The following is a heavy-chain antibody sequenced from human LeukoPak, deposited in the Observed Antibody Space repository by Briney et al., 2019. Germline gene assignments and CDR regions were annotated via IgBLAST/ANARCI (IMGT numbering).Heavy chain of an antibody. CDR3: ARDLSDGAYVDTAMVP. CDR2: ISAYNGNT. Sequence: GASVEVSCKASGYTFTSYGISWVRQAPGQGLEWMGWISAYNGNTNYAQKLQGRVTMTTDTSTSTAYMELRSLRSDDTAVYYCARDLSDGAYVDTAMVPWGQGTLVTVSS. J-gene: IGHJ4*02. CDR1: GYTFTSYG. V-gene: IGHV1-18*01. D-gene: IGHD5-18*01.